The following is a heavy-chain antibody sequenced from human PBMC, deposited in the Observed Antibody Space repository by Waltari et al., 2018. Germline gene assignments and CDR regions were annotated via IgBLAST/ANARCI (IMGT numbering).Heavy chain of an antibody. CDR2: MNGDGSGT. D-gene: IGHD4-17*01. Sequence: EVQLVESGGGLIQPGGSLRLSCAASGLTFNTYWMHWVRQVPGKGLVWGSRMNGDGSGTMYADSVKGRFTISRDNAKNSLFLHLSSLTGEDTAVYYCVRRLRWSRAYWGQGTPVTVSS. V-gene: IGHV3-74*03. CDR3: VRRLRWSRAY. CDR1: GLTFNTYW. J-gene: IGHJ4*02.